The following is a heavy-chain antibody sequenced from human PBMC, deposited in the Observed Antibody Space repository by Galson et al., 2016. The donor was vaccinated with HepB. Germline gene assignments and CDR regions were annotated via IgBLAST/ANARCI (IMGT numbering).Heavy chain of an antibody. CDR2: INPSGGSP. Sequence: SVKVSCKASGYTFTSNYIHWVRQAPGQGLEWMGIINPSGGSPSYAQKFQGRVTMTRDTSTSTVYMELSSLRSEDTAVYYCARGLYCSGVVCYDAFDIWGQGTTVTVSS. CDR3: ARGLYCSGVVCYDAFDI. J-gene: IGHJ3*02. V-gene: IGHV1-46*01. D-gene: IGHD2-15*01. CDR1: GYTFTSNY.